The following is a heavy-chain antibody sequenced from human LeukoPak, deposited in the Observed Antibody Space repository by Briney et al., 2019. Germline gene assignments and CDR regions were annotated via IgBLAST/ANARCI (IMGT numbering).Heavy chain of an antibody. V-gene: IGHV4-34*01. CDR1: GGSFSGYY. Sequence: PSETLSLTCAVYGGSFSGYYWSWIRQPPGKGLEWIGEINHSGSTNYNPSLKSRVTISVDTSKNQFSLKLSSVTAADTAMYCCARESTTVAGTFDYWGQGTLVTVSS. CDR2: INHSGST. J-gene: IGHJ4*02. D-gene: IGHD6-19*01. CDR3: ARESTTVAGTFDY.